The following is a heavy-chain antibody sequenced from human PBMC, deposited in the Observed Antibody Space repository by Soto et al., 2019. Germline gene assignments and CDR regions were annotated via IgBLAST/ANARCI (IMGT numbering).Heavy chain of an antibody. CDR2: IYYRGST. CDR3: ERQGICSGASRYSCNWFDP. V-gene: IGHV4-39*01. CDR1: GGSFSSSSYY. D-gene: IGHD2-15*01. J-gene: IGHJ5*02. Sequence: QLQLQESGPGLVKPSETLSLTCTVSGGSFSSSSYYWGWIRQPPWKGLEWIGSIYYRGSTYYNPSLKSRVTIYVDTSKHQFSLKLSSVTAADTAVYYCERQGICSGASRYSCNWFDPWCQGTLVTVSS.